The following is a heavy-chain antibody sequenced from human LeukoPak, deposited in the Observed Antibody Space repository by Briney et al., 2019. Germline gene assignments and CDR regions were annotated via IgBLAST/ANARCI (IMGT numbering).Heavy chain of an antibody. Sequence: SETLSLTCTVSGGSISSSSYYWGWIRQPPGKGLEWIGSIYYSGSTYYNPSLKSRVIISVDTSKNQFSLKLSSVTAADTAVYYCARQLGYCSSTSCYADKVDCWGQGTLVTVSS. CDR3: ARQLGYCSSTSCYADKVDC. J-gene: IGHJ4*02. CDR2: IYYSGST. V-gene: IGHV4-39*01. D-gene: IGHD2-2*01. CDR1: GGSISSSSYY.